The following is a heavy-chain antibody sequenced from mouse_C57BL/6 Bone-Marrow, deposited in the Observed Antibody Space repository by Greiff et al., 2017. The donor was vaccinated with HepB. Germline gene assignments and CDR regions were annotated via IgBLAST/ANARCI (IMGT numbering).Heavy chain of an antibody. CDR2: ISSGGSYT. D-gene: IGHD1-1*01. CDR3: ARQGNYYGSRGCDY. V-gene: IGHV5-6*01. J-gene: IGHJ2*01. Sequence: EVQLVESGGDLVKPGGSLKLSCAASGFTFSSYGMSWVRQTPDKRLEWVATISSGGSYTYYPDSVKGRFTISRDNAKNTLYLQMSSLKSEDTAMYYCARQGNYYGSRGCDYWGQGTTLTVCS. CDR1: GFTFSSYG.